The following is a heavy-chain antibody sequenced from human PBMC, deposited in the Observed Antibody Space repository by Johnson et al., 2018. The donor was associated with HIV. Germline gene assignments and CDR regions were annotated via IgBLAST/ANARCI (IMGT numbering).Heavy chain of an antibody. CDR2: IRYDGDNK. CDR3: ARDPLGSSWFGGDAFDI. V-gene: IGHV3-30*02. CDR1: GFIFSSYG. Sequence: VQLVESGGGVVQPGGSLRLSCAASGFIFSSYGMHWVRQAPGKGPEWVSYIRYDGDNKYYVDSVKGRFTISRDNHNNTLYLQTSSLRLEDTAVYYCARDPLGSSWFGGDAFDIWGQGTMVTVS. J-gene: IGHJ3*02. D-gene: IGHD6-13*01.